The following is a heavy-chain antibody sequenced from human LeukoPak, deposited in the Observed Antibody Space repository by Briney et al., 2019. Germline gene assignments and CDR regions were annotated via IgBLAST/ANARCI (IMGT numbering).Heavy chain of an antibody. CDR2: IRYDGNNK. D-gene: IGHD7-27*01. CDR1: GFTFSSYG. V-gene: IGHV3-30*02. CDR3: ARDPNWGYVINWFDP. Sequence: GGSLRLSCAASGFTFSSYGMHWVRQAPGKGLEWVAFIRYDGNNKYYADSVKGRFTISRDNSKNTLYLQMNSLRAEDTAVYYCARDPNWGYVINWFDPWGQGTLVTVSS. J-gene: IGHJ5*02.